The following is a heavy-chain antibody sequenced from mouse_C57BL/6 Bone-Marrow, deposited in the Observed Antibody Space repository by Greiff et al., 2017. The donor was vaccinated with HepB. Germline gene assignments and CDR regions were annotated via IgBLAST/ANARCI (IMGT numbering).Heavy chain of an antibody. CDR2: ISYDGSN. V-gene: IGHV3-6*01. CDR3: ARSYYYGSSFAMDY. D-gene: IGHD1-1*01. J-gene: IGHJ4*01. Sequence: DVQLVESGPGLVKPSQSLSLTCSVTGYSITSGYYWNWIRQFPGNKLEWMGYISYDGSNNYNPSLKNRISITRDTSKNQFFLKLNSVTTEDTATYYCARSYYYGSSFAMDYWGQGTSVTVSS. CDR1: GYSITSGYY.